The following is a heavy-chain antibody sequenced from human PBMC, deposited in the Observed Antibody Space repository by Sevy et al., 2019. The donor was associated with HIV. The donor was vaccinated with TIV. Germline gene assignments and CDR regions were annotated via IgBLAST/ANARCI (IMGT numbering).Heavy chain of an antibody. V-gene: IGHV4-59*01. CDR2: IYYTGST. CDR3: ARGEGLTDYGMDV. CDR1: GGSIRPYY. J-gene: IGHJ6*02. Sequence: SETLSLSCTVSGGSIRPYYWNWIRQPPGKGLEWIGYIYYTGSTKYNPSLKSRVTISVDTSKNQVSVKLSSVTAADTALYYCARGEGLTDYGMDVWGQRTTVTVSS. D-gene: IGHD1-26*01.